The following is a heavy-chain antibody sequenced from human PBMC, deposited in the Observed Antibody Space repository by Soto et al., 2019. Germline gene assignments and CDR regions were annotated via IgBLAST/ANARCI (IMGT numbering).Heavy chain of an antibody. Sequence: QVPLVESGGGLVQPGGSLRLSCAASGFTFSDYYMSWIRQAPGKGLEWVSYISSSSSYTNYADSVKGRFTISRDNAKNSLYLQMNSLRAEDTAVYYCASSHGSGRDYWGQGTLVTVSS. J-gene: IGHJ4*02. V-gene: IGHV3-11*05. D-gene: IGHD3-10*01. CDR3: ASSHGSGRDY. CDR1: GFTFSDYY. CDR2: ISSSSSYT.